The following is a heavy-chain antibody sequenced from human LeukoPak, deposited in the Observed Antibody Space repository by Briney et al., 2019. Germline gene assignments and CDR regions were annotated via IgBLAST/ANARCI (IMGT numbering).Heavy chain of an antibody. D-gene: IGHD5-24*01. CDR3: AKEGGDGYNFII. CDR2: IRYDGSNK. CDR1: GFTFSSYG. J-gene: IGHJ4*02. Sequence: PGGSLRLSCAASGFTFSSYGMHWDRQAPGKGLEWVAFIRYDGSNKYYADSVKGRFTISRDNSKNTLYLQMNSLRAEDTAVYYCAKEGGDGYNFIIWGQGTLVTVSS. V-gene: IGHV3-30*02.